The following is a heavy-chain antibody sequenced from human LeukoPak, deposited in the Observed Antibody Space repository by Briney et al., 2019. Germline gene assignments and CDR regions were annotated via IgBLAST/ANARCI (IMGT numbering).Heavy chain of an antibody. J-gene: IGHJ4*02. CDR1: GYTFTSYG. D-gene: IGHD1-26*01. V-gene: IGHV1-18*01. Sequence: VASVKVSCKASGYTFTSYGISWVRQAPGQGLEWMGWISAYNGNTNYAQKLQGRVTMTTDTSTSTAYMELRSLRSDDTAVYYCARGRSGGSYYYYFDYWGQGSLVTVSS. CDR3: ARGRSGGSYYYYFDY. CDR2: ISAYNGNT.